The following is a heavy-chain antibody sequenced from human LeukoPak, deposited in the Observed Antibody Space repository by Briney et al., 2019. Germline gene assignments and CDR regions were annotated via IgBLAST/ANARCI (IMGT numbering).Heavy chain of an antibody. J-gene: IGHJ4*02. D-gene: IGHD6-13*01. CDR1: GGSISSGDYY. Sequence: PSETLSLTCTVSGGSISSGDYYWSWIRQPPGKGLEWIGYIYYSGSTYYNPSLKSRVTISVDTSKNQFSLKLSSVTAADTAVYYCARGWGAAAGTDYWGKGTLVTVSS. V-gene: IGHV4-30-4*01. CDR3: ARGWGAAAGTDY. CDR2: IYYSGST.